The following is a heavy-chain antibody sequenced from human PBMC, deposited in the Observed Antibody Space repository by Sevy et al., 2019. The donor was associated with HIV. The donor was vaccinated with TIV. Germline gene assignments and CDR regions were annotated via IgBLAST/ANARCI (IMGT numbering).Heavy chain of an antibody. D-gene: IGHD3-22*01. V-gene: IGHV1-2*02. CDR3: ARLRYSDPSGQYYGGGADYFDS. Sequence: ASVKVSCSTSGYTFSVHYIYWVRQAAGQGLEWMGWINPNTGDTNFSPKFQGRVTMTRDSSINTAYMELSRLTSADTAVYSGARLRYSDPSGQYYGGGADYFDSWGQGTLVTVSS. J-gene: IGHJ4*02. CDR2: INPNTGDT. CDR1: GYTFSVHY.